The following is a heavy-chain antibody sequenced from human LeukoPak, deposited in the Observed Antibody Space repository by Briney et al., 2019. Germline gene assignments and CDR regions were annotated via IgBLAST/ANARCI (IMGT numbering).Heavy chain of an antibody. CDR3: ARTSSSAWNREVDY. CDR1: GGTFSSYA. V-gene: IGHV1-69*04. D-gene: IGHD3-22*01. J-gene: IGHJ4*02. Sequence: SVKVSCKASGGTFSSYAISWVRQAPGQGLEWMGRIIPILGIANYAQKFQGRVTITADKSTSTAYMELSSLRAEDTAVYYCARTSSSAWNREVDYWGQGTLVTVSS. CDR2: IIPILGIA.